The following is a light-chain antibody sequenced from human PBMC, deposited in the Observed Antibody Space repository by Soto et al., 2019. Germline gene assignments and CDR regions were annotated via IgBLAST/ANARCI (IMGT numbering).Light chain of an antibody. V-gene: IGLV2-8*01. Sequence: QSVLTQPPSASGAPGQSVTIPCTGTSNDVGGYNYVSWYQQHPGKAPKLMIYEVSRRPSGVPGRFSGSKSGNTASLTVSGLQAEDEADYYCSSYAGSNNYVFGTGTKVTVL. CDR2: EVS. CDR3: SSYAGSNNYV. J-gene: IGLJ1*01. CDR1: SNDVGGYNY.